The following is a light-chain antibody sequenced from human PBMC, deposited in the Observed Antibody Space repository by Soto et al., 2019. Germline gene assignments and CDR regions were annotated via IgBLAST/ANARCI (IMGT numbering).Light chain of an antibody. CDR1: QSIASF. CDR2: DTS. J-gene: IGKJ4*01. V-gene: IGKV1-39*01. Sequence: DIQMTQSPSSLSASIGDTVTITCRASQSIASFLNWLQLKPGKAPKLLISDTSTLQSGVPSRFSGGGSGTEFTLTIRSLQPEDSALYFYLQDYSPLLAFGAGTRVEIK. CDR3: LQDYSPLLA.